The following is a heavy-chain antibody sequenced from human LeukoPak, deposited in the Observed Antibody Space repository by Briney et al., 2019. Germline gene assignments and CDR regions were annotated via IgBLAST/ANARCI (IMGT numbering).Heavy chain of an antibody. CDR1: GFTFSSYW. CDR3: TRVSAGYDMSDS. V-gene: IGHV3-7*03. J-gene: IGHJ4*02. Sequence: GGSLRLSCAASGFTFSSYWMSWVRQAPGKGLEWVADIRKDGSLKYYVDSVEGRFTISRDNTKNSLYLQMNTLRADDTAVYYCTRVSAGYDMSDSWGQGTLGTASS. CDR2: IRKDGSLK. D-gene: IGHD3-9*01.